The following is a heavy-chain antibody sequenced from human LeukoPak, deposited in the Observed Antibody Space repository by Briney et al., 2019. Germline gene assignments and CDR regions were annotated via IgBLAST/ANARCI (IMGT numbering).Heavy chain of an antibody. CDR3: ARDWGVSARPGYMDV. J-gene: IGHJ6*03. CDR2: IYYSGST. D-gene: IGHD6-6*01. V-gene: IGHV4-59*01. CDR1: GGSFSGYY. Sequence: RTSETLSLTCAVYGGSFSGYYWSWIRQPPGKGLEWIGYIYYSGSTNYNPSLKSRVTISVDTSKNQFSLKLSSVTAADTAVYYCARDWGVSARPGYMDVWGKGTTVTVSS.